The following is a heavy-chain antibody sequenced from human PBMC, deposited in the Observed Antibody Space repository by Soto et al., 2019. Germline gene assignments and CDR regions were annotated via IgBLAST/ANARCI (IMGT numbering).Heavy chain of an antibody. J-gene: IGHJ4*02. V-gene: IGHV1-2*02. CDR2: VDPRTGGA. CDR1: GYAITAYY. D-gene: IGHD1-26*01. Sequence: ASVKVSCKASGYAITAYYIHWVRRAPGQGLEWMGWVDPRTGGAIYAQKFQDRVTMTRDTSISTVYMDLSGLRCDDTALYYCARDDYGIYPYWGQGTLVTVSS. CDR3: ARDDYGIYPY.